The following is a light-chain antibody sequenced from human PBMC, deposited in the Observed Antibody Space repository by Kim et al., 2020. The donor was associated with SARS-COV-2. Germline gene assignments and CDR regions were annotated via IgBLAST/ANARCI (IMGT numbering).Light chain of an antibody. V-gene: IGLV1-51*01. Sequence: QSVLTQPPSVSAAPGQKVTISCSGSRTNIGDNYVFWYQQFPGIAPKLLIYDNNKRPSGIPDRFSGSKSGTSATLGISGLQTGDEADYYCATWDTSLSVGVFGGGTKLTVL. CDR3: ATWDTSLSVGV. CDR1: RTNIGDNY. J-gene: IGLJ3*02. CDR2: DNN.